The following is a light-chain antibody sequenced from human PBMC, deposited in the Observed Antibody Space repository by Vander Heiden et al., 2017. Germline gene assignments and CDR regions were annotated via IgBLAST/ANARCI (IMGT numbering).Light chain of an antibody. CDR1: QSVLYSSNNKNY. CDR3: QHYYSTPCT. Sequence: DIVMTQSPDSLAVSLGERATINCKSSQSVLYSSNNKNYLAWYQQKPGQPPKLLIYWASTRESGVPDRFSGSGSGTDFTLTISSLQAEDVAIYYCQHYYSTPCTFGHGTKVDIK. V-gene: IGKV4-1*01. CDR2: WAS. J-gene: IGKJ3*01.